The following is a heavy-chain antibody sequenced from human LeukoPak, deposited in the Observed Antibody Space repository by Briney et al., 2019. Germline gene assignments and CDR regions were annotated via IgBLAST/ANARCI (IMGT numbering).Heavy chain of an antibody. V-gene: IGHV4-4*07. CDR2: FFPGGST. D-gene: IGHD3-22*01. Sequence: SETLSLTCTVSGGSISGYWWSWIRQPAGKGLAWVGRFFPGGSTNYNPSLKSRGTMSVDTHKKQLFLKLGSVTAADTAIYYGARDDSSCLDYWGQGTLVTVSS. CDR3: ARDDSSCLDY. J-gene: IGHJ4*02. CDR1: GGSISGYW.